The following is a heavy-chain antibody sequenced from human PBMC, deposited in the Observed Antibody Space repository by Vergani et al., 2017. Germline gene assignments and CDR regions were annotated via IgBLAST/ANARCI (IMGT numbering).Heavy chain of an antibody. D-gene: IGHD2-2*01. CDR3: ARSPPQGYCSSTSCYEDY. Sequence: QVTLRESGPALVKPTQTLTLTCTFSGFSLSTSGMCVSWIRQPPGKAMEWLALIDWDDDKYYSTSLKTRLTISKDTSKNQVVLTMTNMDPVDTATYYCARSPPQGYCSSTSCYEDYWGQGTLVTVSS. V-gene: IGHV2-70*01. CDR2: IDWDDDK. J-gene: IGHJ4*02. CDR1: GFSLSTSGMC.